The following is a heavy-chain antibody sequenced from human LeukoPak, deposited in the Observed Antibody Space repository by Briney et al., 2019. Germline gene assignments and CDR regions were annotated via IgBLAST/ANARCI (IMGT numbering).Heavy chain of an antibody. V-gene: IGHV3-74*01. CDR3: ATNSHSGSYYGRPGS. CDR2: INSDGSTT. J-gene: IGHJ5*02. D-gene: IGHD1-26*01. Sequence: GGSLRLSCAASGFTFSSYWMHWVRQAPGKGLVWVSRINSDGSTTSYADSVKGRFTISRDNAKNTLYLQMNSLRAEDTAVYYCATNSHSGSYYGRPGSWGQGTLVTVSS. CDR1: GFTFSSYW.